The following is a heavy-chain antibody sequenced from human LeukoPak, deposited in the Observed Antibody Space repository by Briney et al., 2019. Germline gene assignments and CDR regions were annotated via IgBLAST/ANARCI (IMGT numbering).Heavy chain of an antibody. V-gene: IGHV3-23*01. CDR2: IYENGGTT. CDR1: GFTFRSHA. Sequence: GGSLRLSCVGSGFTFRSHAMSWVRQAPEKGLEFVSGIYENGGTTYYADSVKGRFSISRDNSKNTLYLQMDSLRGEDTAVYYCAKDPSYCGGDCYSDWGGQGTLVTVSS. CDR3: AKDPSYCGGDCYSDW. J-gene: IGHJ4*02. D-gene: IGHD2-21*02.